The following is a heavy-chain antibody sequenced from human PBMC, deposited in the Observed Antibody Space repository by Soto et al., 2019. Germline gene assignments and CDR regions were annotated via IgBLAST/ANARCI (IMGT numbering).Heavy chain of an antibody. D-gene: IGHD2-15*01. CDR1: GFTFSSYA. Sequence: EVQLLESGGGLVQPGGSLRLSCAASGFTFSSYAMSWVRQAPGKGLEWVSAISGSGGSTYYADSVKGRFTISRDNSKNTLYLQMNSLRAEDTAVYYCAKGYTKYCSGGSCYRFMFDYWGQGTLVTVSS. CDR2: ISGSGGST. CDR3: AKGYTKYCSGGSCYRFMFDY. J-gene: IGHJ4*02. V-gene: IGHV3-23*01.